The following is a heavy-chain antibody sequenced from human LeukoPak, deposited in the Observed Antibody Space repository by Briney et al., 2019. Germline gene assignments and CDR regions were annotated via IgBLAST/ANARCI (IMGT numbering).Heavy chain of an antibody. J-gene: IGHJ4*02. D-gene: IGHD3-22*01. Sequence: SETLSLTCTASSDSFSRRTSYWGWLRQPPGKGLEWIGSIYHSGSTYYNPSLKSRVTISVDTSKNQFSLKLSSVTAADTAVYYCARDAGKGYYDSSGPFDYWGQGTLVTVSS. CDR3: ARDAGKGYYDSSGPFDY. CDR1: SDSFSRRTSY. V-gene: IGHV4-39*07. CDR2: IYHSGST.